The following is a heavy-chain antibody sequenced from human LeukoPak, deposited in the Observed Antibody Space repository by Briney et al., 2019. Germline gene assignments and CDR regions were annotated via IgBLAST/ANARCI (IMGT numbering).Heavy chain of an antibody. CDR2: IYSGGST. D-gene: IGHD1-1*01. CDR3: AREAVTGLDAFDI. V-gene: IGHV3-66*01. Sequence: GGSLRLSCAASGFTVSSNYMTWVRQAPGKGLEWVSVIYSGGSTYYADCVKGRFTISRDNSKNTLYLQMNSLRAEDTAVYYCAREAVTGLDAFDIWGQGTMVTVS. J-gene: IGHJ3*02. CDR1: GFTVSSNY.